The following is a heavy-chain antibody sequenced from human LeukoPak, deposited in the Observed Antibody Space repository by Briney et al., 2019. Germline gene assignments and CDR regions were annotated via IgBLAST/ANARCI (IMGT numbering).Heavy chain of an antibody. CDR1: GGSISSYY. D-gene: IGHD1-26*01. Sequence: ASQTLSLTCTVSGGSISSYYWSWIRQPAGKGLEWIGRIYTSGSTNYNPSLKSRVTISVDKSKNQFSLKLSSVTAADTAVYYCARSRGVEGTGFDYWGQGTLVTVSS. CDR2: IYTSGST. J-gene: IGHJ4*02. V-gene: IGHV4-4*07. CDR3: ARSRGVEGTGFDY.